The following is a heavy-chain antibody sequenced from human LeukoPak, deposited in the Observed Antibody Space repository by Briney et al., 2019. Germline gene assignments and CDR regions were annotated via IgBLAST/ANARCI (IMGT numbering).Heavy chain of an antibody. Sequence: GGSLRLSCAASGFTFSSFGMNWVRQAPGKGLEWVSAISATGRSTYYADSVKGRFTISRDNAKNSLYLQMNSLRAEDTAVYYCARGLGRNSYQYWGQGTLVTVSS. J-gene: IGHJ4*02. CDR2: ISATGRST. CDR1: GFTFSSFG. CDR3: ARGLGRNSYQY. D-gene: IGHD5-18*01. V-gene: IGHV3-21*01.